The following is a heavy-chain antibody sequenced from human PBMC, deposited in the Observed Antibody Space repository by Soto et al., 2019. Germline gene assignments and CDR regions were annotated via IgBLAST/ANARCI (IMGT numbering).Heavy chain of an antibody. CDR2: ISYDGSNK. J-gene: IGHJ4*02. CDR1: GFTFSSYG. Sequence: GVPLRLSCAASGFTFSSYGMHCVRQAPGKGLEWVAVISYDGSNKYYADSVKGRFTISRDNSKNTLYLQMNSLRAEDTAVYYCAKDRDYDILTGPMGGYYFDYWGQGTLVTVSS. V-gene: IGHV3-30*18. CDR3: AKDRDYDILTGPMGGYYFDY. D-gene: IGHD3-9*01.